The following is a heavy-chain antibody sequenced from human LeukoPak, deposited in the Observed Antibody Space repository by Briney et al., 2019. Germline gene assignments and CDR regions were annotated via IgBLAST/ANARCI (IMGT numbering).Heavy chain of an antibody. V-gene: IGHV4-4*07. CDR3: AREITVTRPFDY. CDR2: ISASGST. Sequence: SETLSLTSTVSNGSISMYYRSWVRQPAGKGLEWIGRISASGSTNYNPSLKSRVTMSVDTSKNQFSLKLSSVTAADTAVYYCAREITVTRPFDYWGQGSLVTVSS. CDR1: NGSISMYY. J-gene: IGHJ4*02. D-gene: IGHD4-17*01.